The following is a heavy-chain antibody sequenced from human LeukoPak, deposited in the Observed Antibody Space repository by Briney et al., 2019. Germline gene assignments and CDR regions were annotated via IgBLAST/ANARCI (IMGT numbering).Heavy chain of an antibody. J-gene: IGHJ5*02. CDR2: INTNGSST. V-gene: IGHV3-74*01. D-gene: IGHD6-13*01. CDR1: GFTFSSYR. CDR3: ARESGIAAALDL. Sequence: QPGGSLRLSCAASGFTFSSYRMHWVRQAPGKGLVWVSRINTNGSSTSYADSVKGRFTISRDNAKNTLYLQMNSLRAEDTAVYYCARESGIAAALDLWGQGTLVTVSS.